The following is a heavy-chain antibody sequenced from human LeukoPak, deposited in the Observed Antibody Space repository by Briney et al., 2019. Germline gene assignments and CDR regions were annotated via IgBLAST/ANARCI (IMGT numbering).Heavy chain of an antibody. J-gene: IGHJ4*02. CDR3: ARGVTLVRGVEGFDY. Sequence: KPSETLSLTCTVSGYSISGAYYWGWIRQPPGKGLEWIGNIFHSGTTYYNPSLKSRVTISLDTSNNQFSLKLSSVTAADTAVYYCARGVTLVRGVEGFDYWGQGTLVTVSS. CDR2: IFHSGTT. D-gene: IGHD3-10*01. V-gene: IGHV4-38-2*02. CDR1: GYSISGAYY.